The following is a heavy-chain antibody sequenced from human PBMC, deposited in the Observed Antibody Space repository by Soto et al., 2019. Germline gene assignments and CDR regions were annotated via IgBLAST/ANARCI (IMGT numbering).Heavy chain of an antibody. CDR3: ARVDIVATMIGDYYYYGMDV. V-gene: IGHV1-18*01. CDR1: GYTFTSYG. CDR2: ISAYNGNT. J-gene: IGHJ6*02. Sequence: QVQLVQSGAEVKKPGASVKVSCKASGYTFTSYGISWVRQAPGEGLEWMGWISAYNGNTNYAQKFKGRVTMTTDTSTSTAYMELRSLRSDDTAVYYCARVDIVATMIGDYYYYGMDVWGQGTTVTVSS. D-gene: IGHD5-12*01.